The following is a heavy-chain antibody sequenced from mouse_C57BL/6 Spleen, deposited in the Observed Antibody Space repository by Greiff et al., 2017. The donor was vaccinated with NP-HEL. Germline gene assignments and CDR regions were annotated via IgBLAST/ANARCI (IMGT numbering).Heavy chain of an antibody. V-gene: IGHV1-82*01. J-gene: IGHJ4*01. CDR3: ARDYLRGAMDY. Sequence: QVQLQQSGPELVKPGASVKISCKASGYAFSSSWMNWVKQRPGKGLEWIGRIYPGDGDTNYNGKFKGKATLTADKSSSTAYMQLSSLTSEDSAVYFCARDYLRGAMDYWGQGTSVTVSS. D-gene: IGHD1-1*01. CDR2: IYPGDGDT. CDR1: GYAFSSSW.